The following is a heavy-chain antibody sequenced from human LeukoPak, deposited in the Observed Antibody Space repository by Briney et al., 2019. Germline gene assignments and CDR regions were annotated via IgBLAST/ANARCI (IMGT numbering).Heavy chain of an antibody. CDR1: GGSISSGDYY. CDR3: ASPTIFGVASDAFDI. V-gene: IGHV4-30-4*08. J-gene: IGHJ3*02. D-gene: IGHD3-3*01. CDR2: IYYSGST. Sequence: SETLSLTCTVSGGSISSGDYYWGWIRQPPGKGLEWIGYIYYSGSTYYNPSLKSRVTISVDTSKNQSSLKLSSVTAADTAVYYCASPTIFGVASDAFDIWGQGTMVTVSS.